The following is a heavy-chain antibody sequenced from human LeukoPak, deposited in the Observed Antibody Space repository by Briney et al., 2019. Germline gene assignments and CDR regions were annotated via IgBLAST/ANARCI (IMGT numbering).Heavy chain of an antibody. CDR3: ARGRIAAAGTIDY. V-gene: IGHV1-2*02. Sequence: GASVKVSCKASGYTFTGYYMHWVRQAPGQGLEWMGWINPNSGGTNYAQKFQGRVTMTRDTSISTAYMELSRLRSDDTAVYYCARGRIAAAGTIDYWGQGTLVTVSS. D-gene: IGHD6-13*01. CDR1: GYTFTGYY. J-gene: IGHJ4*02. CDR2: INPNSGGT.